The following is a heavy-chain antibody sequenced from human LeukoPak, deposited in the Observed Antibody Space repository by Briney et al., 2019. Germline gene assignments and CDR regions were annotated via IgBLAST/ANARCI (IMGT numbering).Heavy chain of an antibody. D-gene: IGHD6-19*01. V-gene: IGHV1-2*02. CDR1: GYTFTGYY. Sequence: GASVKVSCKASGYTFTGYYMHWVRQAPGQGLEWMGWINPNSGGTNYAQKFQGRVTMTRDTSISTAYMELSRLRSDDTAVYYCARDSIAVAGPYFDYWGQGTLVTVSS. CDR3: ARDSIAVAGPYFDY. CDR2: INPNSGGT. J-gene: IGHJ4*02.